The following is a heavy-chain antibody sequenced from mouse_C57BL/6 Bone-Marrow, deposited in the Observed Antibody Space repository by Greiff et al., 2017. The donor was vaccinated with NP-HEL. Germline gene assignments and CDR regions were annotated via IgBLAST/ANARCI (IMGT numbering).Heavy chain of an antibody. CDR1: GFTFSSYG. V-gene: IGHV5-6*02. Sequence: EVKVEESGGDLVKPGGSLKLSCAASGFTFSSYGMSWFRQTPDKRLEWVATLSSGGSYTYYPDSVKGRFTISIDNAKNTLYLQMSSLKSEDTAMYYCASPYDYDVAWFAYWGQGTLVTVSA. D-gene: IGHD2-4*01. CDR2: LSSGGSYT. CDR3: ASPYDYDVAWFAY. J-gene: IGHJ3*01.